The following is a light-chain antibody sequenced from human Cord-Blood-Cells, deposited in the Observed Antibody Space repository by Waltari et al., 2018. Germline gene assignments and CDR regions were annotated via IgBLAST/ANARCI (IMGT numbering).Light chain of an antibody. Sequence: QSALTQPASVSGSPGQSITISCTGTSSDVGGYNYVSWYQQHPGKAPKLIIYDVSTRPSGVSNRFSGSKSGNTASLTISGLQAEDEADYYCSSYTSSKVFGTGTKVTVL. V-gene: IGLV2-14*01. CDR1: SSDVGGYNY. J-gene: IGLJ1*01. CDR3: SSYTSSKV. CDR2: DVS.